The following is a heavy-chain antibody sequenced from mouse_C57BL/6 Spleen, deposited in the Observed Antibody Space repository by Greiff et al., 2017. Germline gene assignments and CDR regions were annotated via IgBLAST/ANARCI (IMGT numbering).Heavy chain of an antibody. D-gene: IGHD1-1*01. CDR2: IDPSASYT. V-gene: IGHV1-59*01. J-gene: IGHJ2*01. Sequence: QVHVKQPGAELVRPGTSVKLSCKASGYTFTSYWMHWVKQRPGQGLEWIGVIDPSASYTNYNQKFKGKATLTVDTSSSPAYMQLSSLTSADSAVYYCASTTVVATLDYWGQGTTLTVSA. CDR3: ASTTVVATLDY. CDR1: GYTFTSYW.